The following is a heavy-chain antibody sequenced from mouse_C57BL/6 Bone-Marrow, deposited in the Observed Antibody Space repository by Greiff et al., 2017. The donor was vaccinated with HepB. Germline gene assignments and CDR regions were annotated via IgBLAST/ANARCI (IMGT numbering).Heavy chain of an antibody. CDR1: GYTFTDYY. Sequence: VQLQQSGAELVRPGASVKLSCKASGYTFTDYYINWVKQRPGQGLEWIARIYPGSGNTYYNEKFKGKATLTAEKSSSTAYMQLSSLTSEDSAVYFCARRDGNYLFAYWGQGTLVTVSA. V-gene: IGHV1-76*01. J-gene: IGHJ3*01. CDR2: IYPGSGNT. D-gene: IGHD2-1*01. CDR3: ARRDGNYLFAY.